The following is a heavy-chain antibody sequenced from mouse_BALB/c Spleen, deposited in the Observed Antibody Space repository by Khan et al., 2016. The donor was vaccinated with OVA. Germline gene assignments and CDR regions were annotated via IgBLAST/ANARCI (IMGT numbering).Heavy chain of an antibody. D-gene: IGHD2-1*01. J-gene: IGHJ3*01. CDR1: GFNIKDTY. CDR3: ARDGNYFDWFAY. Sequence: VQLKESGAELVKPGASVKLSCTASGFNIKDTYMHWVKQSPEQALEWIGRIDPANGNTKYAPKFQGKATITADTSSNTAYLQLSSLTSEDTAVYYCARDGNYFDWFAYWGQGTLVTVSA. CDR2: IDPANGNT. V-gene: IGHV14-3*02.